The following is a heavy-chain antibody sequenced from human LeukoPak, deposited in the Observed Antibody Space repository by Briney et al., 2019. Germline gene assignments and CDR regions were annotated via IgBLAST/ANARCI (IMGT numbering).Heavy chain of an antibody. V-gene: IGHV3-48*04. CDR2: ISSSSSTI. Sequence: GGSLRLSCAASGFTFSSYSMNWVRQAPGKGLEWVSYISSSSSTIYYADSVKGRFTISRDSAASSLFLQMNSLRAEDTAVYYCARDHPLSSPTRGHHAFDVWGLGTMVTVSS. D-gene: IGHD2-2*01. J-gene: IGHJ3*01. CDR3: ARDHPLSSPTRGHHAFDV. CDR1: GFTFSSYS.